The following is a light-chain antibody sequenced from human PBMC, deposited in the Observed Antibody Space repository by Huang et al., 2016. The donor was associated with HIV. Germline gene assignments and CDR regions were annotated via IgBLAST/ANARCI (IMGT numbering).Light chain of an antibody. CDR3: HQYNDWPIS. CDR2: GAS. V-gene: IGKV3-15*01. Sequence: EMVLTQSPATLSVSPVGRATLSCRASQRGSTNLAWYQQKPGQAPRRLIYGASTRATGGPARFRGSGSGTEFTLTISDLQSEDFAVYYCHQYNDWPISFGPGTKVDIK. J-gene: IGKJ3*01. CDR1: QRGSTN.